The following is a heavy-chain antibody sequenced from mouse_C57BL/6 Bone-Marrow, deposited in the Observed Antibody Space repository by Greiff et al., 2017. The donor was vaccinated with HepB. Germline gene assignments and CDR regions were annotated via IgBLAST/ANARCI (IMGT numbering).Heavy chain of an antibody. CDR2: ISSGSSTI. V-gene: IGHV5-17*01. Sequence: EVQGVESGGGLVKPGGSLKLSCAASGFTFSDYGMHWARQAPEKGLEWVAYISSGSSTIYYTDTVKGRFTISRDNAKNTLFLQMTSLRSEDTAMYYSARTTGVTYWYFDVWGTGTTVTVSS. CDR1: GFTFSDYG. CDR3: ARTTGVTYWYFDV. J-gene: IGHJ1*03. D-gene: IGHD2-1*01.